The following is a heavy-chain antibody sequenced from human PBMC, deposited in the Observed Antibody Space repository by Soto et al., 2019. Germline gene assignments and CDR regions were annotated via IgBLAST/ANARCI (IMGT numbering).Heavy chain of an antibody. D-gene: IGHD3-10*01. CDR2: ISGSSNTI. CDR3: ARGFDLQYGMDV. J-gene: IGHJ6*02. Sequence: EVPLVESGGGLVQRGGSVRLSCAASGFTLTPYSMNWVRQAPGKGLEWISYISGSSNTINYADSVKGRFTISRDNTKNSLYLQMNSLRDEDTAVYYCARGFDLQYGMDVWGQWTTVTVSS. CDR1: GFTLTPYS. V-gene: IGHV3-48*02.